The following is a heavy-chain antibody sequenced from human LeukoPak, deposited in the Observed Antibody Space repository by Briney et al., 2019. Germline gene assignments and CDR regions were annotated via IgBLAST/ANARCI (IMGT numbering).Heavy chain of an antibody. Sequence: GGSLRLSCAASGFTFSSDSMNWGRQAPGKGPEWVSYISSSYITYYADSVKGRFTISRDNAKNSLYLQMNSLRAEDTAVYYCARQVTTYDFWGQGTLVTVSS. CDR1: GFTFSSDS. V-gene: IGHV3-48*01. CDR3: ARQVTTYDF. CDR2: ISSSYIT. J-gene: IGHJ4*02. D-gene: IGHD4-17*01.